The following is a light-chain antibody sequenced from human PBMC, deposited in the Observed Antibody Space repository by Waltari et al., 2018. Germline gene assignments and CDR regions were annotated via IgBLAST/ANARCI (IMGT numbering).Light chain of an antibody. V-gene: IGLV3-19*01. CDR2: GKN. CDR1: SLRAYY. CDR3: NSRDSSCHPFV. J-gene: IGLJ1*01. Sequence: SSELIQDPAVSVAVGQTVWITCQGDSLRAYYANWYHQKPGQAPLLVMYGKNNRPSGSPDRFSGSYSGDTAPLTITGAQAEDEGAYYCNSRDSSCHPFVFGTGTKLTVL.